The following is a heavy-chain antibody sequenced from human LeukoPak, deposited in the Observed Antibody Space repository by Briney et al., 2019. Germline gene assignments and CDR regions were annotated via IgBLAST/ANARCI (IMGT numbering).Heavy chain of an antibody. CDR3: AKDNRQWLLPGYYFDY. CDR2: ISYDGSNK. J-gene: IGHJ4*02. V-gene: IGHV3-30*18. CDR1: GFTFSSYG. Sequence: QPGGSLRLSCAASGFTFSSYGMHWVRQAPGKGLEWVAVISYDGSNKYYADSVKGRFTISRDNSKKTLYLQMNSLRAEDTAVYYCAKDNRQWLLPGYYFDYWGQGTLVTVSS. D-gene: IGHD6-19*01.